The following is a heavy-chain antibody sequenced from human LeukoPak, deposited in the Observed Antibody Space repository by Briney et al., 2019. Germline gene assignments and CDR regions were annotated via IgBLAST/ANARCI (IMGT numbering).Heavy chain of an antibody. CDR3: ATAQGYCSGSSCYNSYWYFDL. J-gene: IGHJ2*01. CDR1: GGSISSSSYY. V-gene: IGHV4-39*07. Sequence: SETLSLTCTVSGGSISSSSYYWGWIRQPPGKGLEWIGSIYYSGSTYYNPSLKSRVTISVDTSKTQFSLKLPSVTAADTAVYYCATAQGYCSGSSCYNSYWYFDLWGRGTLVTVSS. CDR2: IYYSGST. D-gene: IGHD2-2*02.